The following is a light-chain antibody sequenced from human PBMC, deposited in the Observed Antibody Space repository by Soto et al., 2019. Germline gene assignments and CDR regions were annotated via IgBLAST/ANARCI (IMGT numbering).Light chain of an antibody. V-gene: IGKV3-20*01. CDR2: GAS. CDR3: QQYGSSPWT. Sequence: EIVLTQSPGTLSLSPGERATLSCRASQSVSSSLAWYQQKPGQAPRLLIYGASTRATGIPDRFSGSGSGTDFTLTISRLEPEDFAAYYCQQYGSSPWTFGQGTKWIS. J-gene: IGKJ1*01. CDR1: QSVSSS.